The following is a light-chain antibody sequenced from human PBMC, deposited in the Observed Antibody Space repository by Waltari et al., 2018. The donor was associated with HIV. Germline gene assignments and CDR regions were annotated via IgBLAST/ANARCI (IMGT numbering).Light chain of an antibody. Sequence: QSALTQPPSASGSPGQSVPLSCTGSNSDIGSYDYVSWYQLPPGKAPKLVISEVTKRPSGVSDRFSGSKSANTAFLTVSGLQAEDEADYYCSSFADRDGFYVLFGGGTRLTVL. J-gene: IGLJ2*01. CDR2: EVT. CDR3: SSFADRDGFYVL. V-gene: IGLV2-8*01. CDR1: NSDIGSYDY.